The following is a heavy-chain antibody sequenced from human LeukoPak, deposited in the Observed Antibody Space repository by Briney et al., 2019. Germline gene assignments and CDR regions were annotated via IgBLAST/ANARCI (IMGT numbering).Heavy chain of an antibody. CDR1: GYSISSGYY. CDR3: ARLDGSYRLGAFDN. CDR2: IYHSGST. J-gene: IGHJ3*02. D-gene: IGHD1-26*01. Sequence: SETLSLTCAVSGYSISSGYYWGWIRQPPGKGREWIGSIYHSGSTYYNPSLKSRVTISVDTSKNQFSLRLSSVTAADTAVYYCARLDGSYRLGAFDNWGQGTMVTVSS. V-gene: IGHV4-38-2*01.